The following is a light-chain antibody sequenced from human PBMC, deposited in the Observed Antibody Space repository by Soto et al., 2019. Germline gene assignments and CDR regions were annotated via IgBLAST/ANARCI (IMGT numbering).Light chain of an antibody. CDR2: EAS. CDR1: QGISRY. V-gene: IGKV1-9*01. CDR3: QQLNAYTIT. J-gene: IGKJ5*01. Sequence: DVQLTQSPSFLSASVGDRVTITCRASQGISRYLAWYQQKPGKAPKLLLYEASTLQSGVPSRFSGSGSGTEFTLSISRLQPEDFATYYCQQLNAYTITFGQGTRLEIK.